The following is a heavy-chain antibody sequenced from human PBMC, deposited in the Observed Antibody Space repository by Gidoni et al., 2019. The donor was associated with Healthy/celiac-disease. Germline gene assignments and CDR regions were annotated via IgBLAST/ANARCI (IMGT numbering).Heavy chain of an antibody. J-gene: IGHJ4*02. V-gene: IGHV3-23*01. Sequence: VQLLGSGGGLVRPGGSLSLSCAASGFPFSSYAMSWVRQAPGKGLEWVSAISGSGGSTYYADSVKGRFTISRDNSKNTLYLQMNSLRAEDTAVYYCANWGNWNDVSFDYWGQGTLVTVSS. CDR1: GFPFSSYA. CDR2: ISGSGGST. CDR3: ANWGNWNDVSFDY. D-gene: IGHD1-1*01.